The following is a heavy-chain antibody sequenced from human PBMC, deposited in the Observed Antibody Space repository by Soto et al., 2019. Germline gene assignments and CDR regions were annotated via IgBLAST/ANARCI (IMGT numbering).Heavy chain of an antibody. CDR3: ARGRYCLTGRCFPNWFDS. Sequence: SETLSLTCAVYGGSVNGYYWNWIRQPPGKGLEWIGEINHTGGTHYNPSLKSRVAISVDTSKSQFSLNVTSVTAADTTVYFCARGRYCLTGRCFPNWFDSWGQGALVNVSS. D-gene: IGHD7-27*01. J-gene: IGHJ5*01. CDR2: INHTGGT. V-gene: IGHV4-34*09. CDR1: GGSVNGYY.